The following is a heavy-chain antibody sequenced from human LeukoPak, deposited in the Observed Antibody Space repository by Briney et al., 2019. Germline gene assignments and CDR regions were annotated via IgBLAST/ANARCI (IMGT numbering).Heavy chain of an antibody. J-gene: IGHJ4*02. CDR2: INHSGST. V-gene: IGHV4-34*01. CDR3: ARVAYCSSTSCYAGAFDY. D-gene: IGHD2-2*01. CDR1: GGSFSGYY. Sequence: SETLSLTCAVYGGSFSGYYWSWIRQPPGKGLEWIGEINHSGSTNYNPSLKSRVTISVDTSKKQFSLKLSSVTAADTAVYYCARVAYCSSTSCYAGAFDYWGQGTLVTVSS.